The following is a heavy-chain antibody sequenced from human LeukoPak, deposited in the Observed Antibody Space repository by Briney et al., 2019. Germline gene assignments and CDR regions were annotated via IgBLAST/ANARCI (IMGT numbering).Heavy chain of an antibody. CDR1: GVSITSGNYY. CDR3: ARDPGNFQIDY. J-gene: IGHJ4*02. Sequence: PSETLSLTCSVSGVSITSGNYYWCRVPPSPGQGLDWIVSVHYNGNTYYNPSLNNRVTISAYTSMNQFSLRLSPVTAAATAECVCARDPGNFQIDYRGQGTLVTVSS. D-gene: IGHD1-7*01. V-gene: IGHV4-39*02. CDR2: VHYNGNT.